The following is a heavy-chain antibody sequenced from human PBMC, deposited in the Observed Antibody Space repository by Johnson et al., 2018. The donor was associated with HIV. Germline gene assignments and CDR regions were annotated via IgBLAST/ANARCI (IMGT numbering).Heavy chain of an antibody. V-gene: IGHV3-30*04. D-gene: IGHD3-3*01. CDR1: GFRFSTYA. J-gene: IGHJ3*02. Sequence: QVQLVESGGGVVQPGRSLRLSCAASGFRFSTYALHWVRQTPGKGLEWVALISDDGSKIYHADSVKGRFTISRDNSKNTLYLQMNSLRVEETAMYYCARGPILEWLSGDGYDMWGQGTMVTV. CDR2: ISDDGSKI. CDR3: ARGPILEWLSGDGYDM.